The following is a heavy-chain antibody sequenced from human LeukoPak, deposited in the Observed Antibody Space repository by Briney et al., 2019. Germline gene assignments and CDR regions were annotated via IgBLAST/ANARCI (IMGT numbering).Heavy chain of an antibody. D-gene: IGHD5-24*01. V-gene: IGHV1-24*01. J-gene: IGHJ2*01. CDR2: FDPEYVET. Sequence: ASVKVSCKVSGYALSESSIHWVRPTPGEGFEWMGGFDPEYVETTYAQKFRGRVTMTEDTSTDTAYMELINLRSDDTAVYYCVSDRSDGGYAESNGYPTFDLWGRGTLVTVPS. CDR1: GYALSESS. CDR3: VSDRSDGGYAESNGYPTFDL.